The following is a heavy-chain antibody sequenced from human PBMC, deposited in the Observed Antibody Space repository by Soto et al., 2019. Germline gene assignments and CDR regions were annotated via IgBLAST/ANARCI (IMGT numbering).Heavy chain of an antibody. V-gene: IGHV1-18*01. CDR2: ISAYNGNT. D-gene: IGHD2-15*01. CDR3: ARDGTGYCSGGSCYDYYYYYMDV. J-gene: IGHJ6*03. Sequence: ASVKVSCKASGYTFTSYGISWVRQAPGQELEWMGWISAYNGNTNYAQKLQVRVTMTTDTSTSTAYMELRSLRSDDTAVYYCARDGTGYCSGGSCYDYYYYYMDVWGKGTTVTVSS. CDR1: GYTFTSYG.